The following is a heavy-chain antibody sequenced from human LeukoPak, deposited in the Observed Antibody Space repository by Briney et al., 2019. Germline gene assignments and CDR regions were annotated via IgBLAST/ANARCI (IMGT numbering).Heavy chain of an antibody. J-gene: IGHJ5*02. CDR3: AREGWAITMVRGVITDGFVP. CDR1: GGSISSGSYY. CDR2: IYTSGST. D-gene: IGHD3-10*01. V-gene: IGHV4-61*02. Sequence: SETLTLTCTVSGGSISSGSYYWSWIRQPAGKGLEWIGPIYTSGSTNYNPSLKSRVTISVDTSKNQFSLKLSSVTAADTAVYYCAREGWAITMVRGVITDGFVPWRQGTLVTVSS.